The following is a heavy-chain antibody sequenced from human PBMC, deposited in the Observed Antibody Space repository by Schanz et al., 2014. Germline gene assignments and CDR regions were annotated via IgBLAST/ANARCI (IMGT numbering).Heavy chain of an antibody. Sequence: EVQLLDSGGGLVQPGGSLRLSCAASGFTFSSYAMSWVRQAPGKGLEWVSTISASGGSTYYADSVRGRFTISRDRFQNTLYLRMSSLRAEDTAVYYCAKDLLYGAPMPLNHLDYWGQGTLVTVSS. V-gene: IGHV3-23*01. CDR1: GFTFSSYA. D-gene: IGHD2-2*01. J-gene: IGHJ4*02. CDR3: AKDLLYGAPMPLNHLDY. CDR2: ISASGGST.